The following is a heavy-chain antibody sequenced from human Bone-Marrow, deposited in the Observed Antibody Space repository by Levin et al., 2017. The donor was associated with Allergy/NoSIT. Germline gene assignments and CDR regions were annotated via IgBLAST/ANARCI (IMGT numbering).Heavy chain of an antibody. D-gene: IGHD3-10*01. Sequence: GESLKISCAASGFIFGDYHMSWIRQAPGRGLEWIAYITSSSRSTNHADSVKGRFTISRDNAKNSLFLQMNSLRPEDTAVYYCARDAGSYGSGTYFVAGNFDSWGQGALVTVAP. CDR3: ARDAGSYGSGTYFVAGNFDS. CDR2: ITSSSRST. V-gene: IGHV3-11*05. CDR1: GFIFGDYH. J-gene: IGHJ4*02.